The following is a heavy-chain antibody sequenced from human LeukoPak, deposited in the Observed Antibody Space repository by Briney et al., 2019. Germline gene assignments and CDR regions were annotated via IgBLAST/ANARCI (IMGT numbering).Heavy chain of an antibody. CDR2: IRPDANDG. D-gene: IGHD4-17*01. J-gene: IGHJ6*02. CDR1: GFTFSHYW. Sequence: GGSLRLSCAASGFTFSHYWMAWVRQAPGKGLEWVAIIRPDANDGSYVDSVKGRFTISRDNAKNSLYLQMNSLRAEDTAVYYCARVRYGELDVWGQGTTVTVSS. V-gene: IGHV3-7*03. CDR3: ARVRYGELDV.